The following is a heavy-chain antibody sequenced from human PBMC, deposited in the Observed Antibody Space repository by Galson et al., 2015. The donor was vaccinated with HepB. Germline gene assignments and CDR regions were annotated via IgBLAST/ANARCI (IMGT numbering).Heavy chain of an antibody. D-gene: IGHD3-3*01. CDR3: ARRGDFWNGFVMDV. J-gene: IGHJ6*03. Sequence: LRLSCAASGFTFSDYYMSWIRQAPGKGMEWVLYIRISDRTIYYTDSVKGRFIISRDNAKNSLYLQMNSLRAEDTAVYYCARRGDFWNGFVMDVWGKGTTVTVSS. CDR1: GFTFSDYY. CDR2: IRISDRTI. V-gene: IGHV3-11*01.